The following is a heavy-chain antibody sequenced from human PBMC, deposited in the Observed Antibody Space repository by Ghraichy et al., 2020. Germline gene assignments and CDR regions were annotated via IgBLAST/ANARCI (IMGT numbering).Heavy chain of an antibody. V-gene: IGHV4-34*01. CDR3: ARLRGKLLPHFENAYYYYYGMDV. Sequence: SQTLSLTCAVYGGSFSGYYWSWIRQPPGKGLEWIGEINHSGSTNYNPSLKSRVTISVDTSKNQFSLKLSSVTAADTAVYYCARLRGKLLPHFENAYYYYYGMDVWGQGTTVTVSS. J-gene: IGHJ6*02. CDR2: INHSGST. D-gene: IGHD1-26*01. CDR1: GGSFSGYY.